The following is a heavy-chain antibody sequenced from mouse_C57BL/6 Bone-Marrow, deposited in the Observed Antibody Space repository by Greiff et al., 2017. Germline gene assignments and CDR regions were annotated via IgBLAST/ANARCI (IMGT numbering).Heavy chain of an antibody. J-gene: IGHJ4*01. V-gene: IGHV5-12*01. CDR1: GFTFSDYY. CDR3: ARPFFYYAMDY. Sequence: EVKLQESGGGLVQPGGSLKLSCAASGFTFSDYYMYWVRQTPEKRLEWVAYISNGGGSTYYPDTVKGRFTISRDNAKNTLYLQMSRLKSEDTAMYYCARPFFYYAMDYWGQGPSVTVSS. CDR2: ISNGGGST.